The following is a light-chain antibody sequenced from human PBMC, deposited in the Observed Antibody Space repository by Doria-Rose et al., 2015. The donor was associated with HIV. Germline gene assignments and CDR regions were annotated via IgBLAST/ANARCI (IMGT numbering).Light chain of an antibody. J-gene: IGKJ3*01. CDR1: QSLLYTSKNY. V-gene: IGKV4-1*01. Sequence: DIQVTQSPDSLGMSLGERATLNCKSNQSLLYTSKNYLAWYQQKPGQPPKLLIYWASTRQSGVPVRFSGSGSGTDFTLTISSLEAEDVAVYYCQQYYDTPSFGPGTTVDIK. CDR3: QQYYDTPS. CDR2: WAS.